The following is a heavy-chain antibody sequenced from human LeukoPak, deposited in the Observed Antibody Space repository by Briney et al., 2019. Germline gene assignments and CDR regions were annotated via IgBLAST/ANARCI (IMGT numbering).Heavy chain of an antibody. V-gene: IGHV3-23*01. D-gene: IGHD3-22*01. J-gene: IGHJ4*02. CDR3: ARGDPYYYDTDYFDY. CDR2: ISGSGGST. Sequence: GGSLRLSCAASGFTFSSYAMSWVRQAPGKGLEWVSAISGSGGSTYYADSVKGRFTISRDNSKNTLYLQMNSLRAEDTAVYYCARGDPYYYDTDYFDYWGQGTLVTVSS. CDR1: GFTFSSYA.